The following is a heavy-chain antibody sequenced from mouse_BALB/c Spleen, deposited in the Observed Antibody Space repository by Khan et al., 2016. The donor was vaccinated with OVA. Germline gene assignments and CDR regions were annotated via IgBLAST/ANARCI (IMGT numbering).Heavy chain of an antibody. CDR1: GFSLTSYG. CDR3: ARDTTATPY. CDR2: IWAGGST. D-gene: IGHD1-2*01. Sequence: QVQLKESGPGLVAPSQTLSITCTVSGFSLTSYGVHWVRQPPGKGLEWLGIIWAGGSTNYYSALMSRLSISKDNSKSQVFLKRNSLQTDDTARYYGARDTTATPYWGQGTLVTVSA. J-gene: IGHJ3*01. V-gene: IGHV2-9*02.